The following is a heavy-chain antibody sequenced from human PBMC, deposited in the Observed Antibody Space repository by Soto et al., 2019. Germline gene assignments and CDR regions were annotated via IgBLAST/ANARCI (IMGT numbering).Heavy chain of an antibody. CDR2: IYYSGST. CDR3: ARLSGYCYADFDY. CDR1: GGSISSSSYY. J-gene: IGHJ4*02. Sequence: QLQLQESGPGLVKPSETLSLTCTVSGGSISSSSYYWGWIRQPPGKGLEWIGNIYYSGSTYYNPSLKSRVTISVDTSKNQFSLKLSSVTAADTAVYYCARLSGYCYADFDYWGQGTLVTVSS. V-gene: IGHV4-39*01. D-gene: IGHD3-22*01.